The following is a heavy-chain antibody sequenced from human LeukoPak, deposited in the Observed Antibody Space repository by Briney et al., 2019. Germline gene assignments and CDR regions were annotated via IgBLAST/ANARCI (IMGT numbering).Heavy chain of an antibody. CDR2: IYYSGST. CDR3: ARRVAGHWCFDL. Sequence: SETLSLTCTVSGGSISSGSYYWSWIRQPPGKGLEWIGYIYYSGSTIYNPSLKSRGTISVDTSKNQFSLNLSSVTAADTAVYYCARRVAGHWCFDLWGRGTLVTVSS. D-gene: IGHD6-19*01. J-gene: IGHJ2*01. CDR1: GGSISSGSYY. V-gene: IGHV4-61*01.